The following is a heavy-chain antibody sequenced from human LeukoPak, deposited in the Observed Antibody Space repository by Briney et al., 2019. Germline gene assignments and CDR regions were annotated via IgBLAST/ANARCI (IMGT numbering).Heavy chain of an antibody. CDR1: GFTFSSYG. CDR2: IRYDGSNK. Sequence: SGGSLRLSCAASGFTFSSYGVHWVRQAPGKGLEWVAFIRYDGSNKYYADSVKGRFTISRDNSKNTLYLQMNSLRAEDTAVYYCAKSGYDFGGWFDPWGQGTLVTVSS. J-gene: IGHJ5*02. V-gene: IGHV3-30*02. CDR3: AKSGYDFGGWFDP. D-gene: IGHD5-12*01.